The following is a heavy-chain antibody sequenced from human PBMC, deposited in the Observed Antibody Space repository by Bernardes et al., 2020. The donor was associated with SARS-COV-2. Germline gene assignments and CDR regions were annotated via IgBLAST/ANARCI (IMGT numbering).Heavy chain of an antibody. D-gene: IGHD6-6*01. CDR1: GYTFTGYY. V-gene: IGHV1-2*02. Sequence: ASVKVSCKASGYTFTGYYMHWVRQAPGQGLEWMGWINPNSGGTNYAQKFQGRVTMTRDTSISTAYMELSRLRSDDTAVYYCARARVSSSPLSYGMDVWGQGTTVTVSS. J-gene: IGHJ6*02. CDR3: ARARVSSSPLSYGMDV. CDR2: INPNSGGT.